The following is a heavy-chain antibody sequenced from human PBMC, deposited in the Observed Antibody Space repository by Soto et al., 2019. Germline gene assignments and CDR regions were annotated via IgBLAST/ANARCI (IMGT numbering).Heavy chain of an antibody. V-gene: IGHV4-61*01. CDR1: GGSVSNGMYY. J-gene: IGHJ4*02. Sequence: SETLSLTCTVSGGSVSNGMYYWSWIRQPPGKGLEWIGNVYFTGTTNYNPSLKSRVTISVDKSKNQFSLKLSSVTAADTAVYYCARVLRFLEWLSYFDYWGQGTLVTVSS. D-gene: IGHD3-3*01. CDR3: ARVLRFLEWLSYFDY. CDR2: VYFTGTT.